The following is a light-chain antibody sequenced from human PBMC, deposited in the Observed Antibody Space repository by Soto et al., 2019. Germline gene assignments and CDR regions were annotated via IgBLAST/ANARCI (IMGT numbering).Light chain of an antibody. Sequence: EIVLTQSPATLSVSPGQRATLSCRASQSVSSDLAWYQQKPGQAPRLLMYGASTRATGIPASFSGSGSGTEFTLTISSLQSEDFAIHYCQQYNNWPRTFGQGTKVEIK. V-gene: IGKV3-15*01. J-gene: IGKJ1*01. CDR3: QQYNNWPRT. CDR2: GAS. CDR1: QSVSSD.